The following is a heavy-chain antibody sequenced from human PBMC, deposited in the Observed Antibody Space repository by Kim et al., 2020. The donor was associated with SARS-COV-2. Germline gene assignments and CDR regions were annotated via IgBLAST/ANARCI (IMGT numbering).Heavy chain of an antibody. V-gene: IGHV3-21*04. D-gene: IGHD3-10*01. CDR2: ISSSSSYI. J-gene: IGHJ4*02. Sequence: GGSLRFSCAASGFTFSSYSMNWVRQAPGKGLEWVSSISSSSSYIYYADSVKGRFTISRDNAKNSLYLQMNSLRAEDTAVYYCARDPFYYGSGFFDYWGQGTLVTVSS. CDR3: ARDPFYYGSGFFDY. CDR1: GFTFSSYS.